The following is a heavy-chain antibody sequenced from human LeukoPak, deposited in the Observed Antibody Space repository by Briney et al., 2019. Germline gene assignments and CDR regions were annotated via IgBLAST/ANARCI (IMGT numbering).Heavy chain of an antibody. Sequence: SETLSLTCAVYGGSFSGYYWSWIRQPPGKGLEWIGEINHSGSTNYNPSLKSRVTISVDTSKNQFSLKLSSVTAADTAVYYCARGRRHYYGMDVRGQGTTVTVSS. CDR2: INHSGST. D-gene: IGHD5-24*01. J-gene: IGHJ6*02. CDR3: ARGRRHYYGMDV. CDR1: GGSFSGYY. V-gene: IGHV4-34*01.